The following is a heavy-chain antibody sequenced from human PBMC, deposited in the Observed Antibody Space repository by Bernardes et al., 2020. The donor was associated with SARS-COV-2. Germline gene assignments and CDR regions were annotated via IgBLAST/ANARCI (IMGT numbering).Heavy chain of an antibody. CDR3: AKIGTRGLWYFDV. D-gene: IGHD1-1*01. J-gene: IGHJ2*01. Sequence: GGALLTSCAASGITFRNSGMSWVRQDPGPGPEWVSSISSGGDDTYYADSVKGRFTVSRDNSKNTLYLQVSSLRAEDTAIYYCAKIGTRGLWYFDVWGRGTLVTVSS. CDR2: ISSGGDDT. CDR1: GITFRNSG. V-gene: IGHV3-23*01.